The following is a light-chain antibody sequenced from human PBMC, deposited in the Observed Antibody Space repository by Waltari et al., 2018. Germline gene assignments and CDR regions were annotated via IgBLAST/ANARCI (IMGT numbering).Light chain of an antibody. V-gene: IGLV2-23*02. CDR2: YVS. J-gene: IGLJ3*02. CDR1: SNNVGDYNL. CDR3: CSYSTGGSWM. Sequence: QSALTQPVSVSGSPGQSVTISCTGTSNNVGDYNLVSWFQPHPDTYPKLLIFYVSTRPSGVSNRFSGSKSGNTASLTISGLQTEDEADYYCCSYSTGGSWMFGGGTKLTVL.